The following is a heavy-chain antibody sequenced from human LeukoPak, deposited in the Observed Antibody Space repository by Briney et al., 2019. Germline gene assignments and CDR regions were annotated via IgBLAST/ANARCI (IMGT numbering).Heavy chain of an antibody. CDR1: GFTFSSYW. Sequence: GGSLRLSCAASGFTFSSYWMSWVSQAPGKGVEWVANIKKEGSEKNYVDSVKGGFTISRDNAKNSLYLQMNSLRAEDTAVYYCARDFALNYYDSSGPDYWGQGTLVTVSS. J-gene: IGHJ4*02. CDR2: IKKEGSEK. CDR3: ARDFALNYYDSSGPDY. D-gene: IGHD3-22*01. V-gene: IGHV3-7*01.